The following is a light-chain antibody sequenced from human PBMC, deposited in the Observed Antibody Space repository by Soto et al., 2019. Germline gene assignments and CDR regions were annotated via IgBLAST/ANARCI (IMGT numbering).Light chain of an antibody. CDR2: AAS. Sequence: AIQMTQSPSSVSTSVEERVTITCRASRDIGNDLGWYQQKPGKAPKHLIFAASNLQSGVPSRFSGGGSGTDFTLTISSLQADDFATYYCLQHFNFSWTFGQGTKV. J-gene: IGKJ1*01. CDR1: RDIGND. CDR3: LQHFNFSWT. V-gene: IGKV1-6*01.